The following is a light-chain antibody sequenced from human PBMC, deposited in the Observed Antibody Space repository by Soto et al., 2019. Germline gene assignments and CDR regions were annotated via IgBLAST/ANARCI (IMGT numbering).Light chain of an antibody. Sequence: QSALTQPASVSGSPGQSITISCTGNSSDVGGYNYVSWYQQHPGKAPKPMIYDVSNRPSGVSNRFSGSKSGNTASLTISGLQAEYEADYYCSSYTSSITLVVFGGGTKLTVL. CDR3: SSYTSSITLVV. CDR1: SSDVGGYNY. CDR2: DVS. V-gene: IGLV2-14*01. J-gene: IGLJ2*01.